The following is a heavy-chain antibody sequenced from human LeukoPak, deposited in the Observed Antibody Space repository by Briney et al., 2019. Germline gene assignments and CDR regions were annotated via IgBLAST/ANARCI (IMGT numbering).Heavy chain of an antibody. Sequence: SETLSLTCTVSGGSISSYYWSWIRQPPGKGLEWIGYIYYSGSTNYNPSLKSRATISVDTSKNQFSLKLSSVTAADTAVYYCARGGMGTSLFDYWGQGTLVTVSS. V-gene: IGHV4-59*01. D-gene: IGHD2-2*01. CDR3: ARGGMGTSLFDY. CDR2: IYYSGST. CDR1: GGSISSYY. J-gene: IGHJ4*02.